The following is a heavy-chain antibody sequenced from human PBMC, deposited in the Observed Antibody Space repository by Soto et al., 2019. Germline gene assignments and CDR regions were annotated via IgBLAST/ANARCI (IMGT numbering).Heavy chain of an antibody. D-gene: IGHD1-1*01. Sequence: ASVKVSCKASGYTFTGYYMHWMRQAPGQGLEWMGWINANSGGTKYEQKFQGRVTTTRDTSISTAYMELTRLTSDDTAIYYCARAGLTTLEMATTFWGQGTLVTVSS. CDR2: INANSGGT. CDR1: GYTFTGYY. V-gene: IGHV1-2*02. CDR3: ARAGLTTLEMATTF. J-gene: IGHJ4*02.